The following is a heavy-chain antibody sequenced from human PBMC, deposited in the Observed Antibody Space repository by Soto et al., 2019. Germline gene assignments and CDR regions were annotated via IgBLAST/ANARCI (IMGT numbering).Heavy chain of an antibody. D-gene: IGHD3-22*01. J-gene: IGHJ5*02. Sequence: PSETLSLTCTVSGGSISSGGYYWSWIRQHPGKGLEWIGYIYYSGSTYYNPSLKSRVTISVDTSKNQFSLKLSSVTAADTAVYYCAIYYDSSGYHTRENWFDPWGQGTLVTVSS. CDR3: AIYYDSSGYHTRENWFDP. CDR1: GGSISSGGYY. CDR2: IYYSGST. V-gene: IGHV4-31*03.